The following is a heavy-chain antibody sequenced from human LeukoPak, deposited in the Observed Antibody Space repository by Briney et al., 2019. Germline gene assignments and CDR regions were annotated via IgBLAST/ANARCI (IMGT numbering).Heavy chain of an antibody. J-gene: IGHJ4*02. CDR3: AKRTGTTSYYFDY. Sequence: GGSLRLSCAASGFTFSYVWMSWVRQAPGKGLEWVSGISGSGGSTYYADSVKGRFTISRDNSKNTLYLQTNSLRAEDTAVYYCAKRTGTTSYYFDYWGQGTLVTVSS. CDR2: ISGSGGST. CDR1: GFTFSYV. D-gene: IGHD1-1*01. V-gene: IGHV3-23*01.